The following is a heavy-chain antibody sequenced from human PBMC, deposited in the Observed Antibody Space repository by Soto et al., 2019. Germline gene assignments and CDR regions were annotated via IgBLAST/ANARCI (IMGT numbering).Heavy chain of an antibody. V-gene: IGHV3-21*04. CDR1: GFTFSSYS. CDR3: ARDGGSGSPSPGDGSYYYGMDV. CDR2: ISSSSSYI. J-gene: IGHJ6*02. Sequence: EVQLVESGGGLVKPGGSLRLSCAASGFTFSSYSMNWVRQAPGKGLEWVSSISSSSSYIYYADSVKGRFTISRDSSKNTLFLQMNSLRAEDTAVYYCARDGGSGSPSPGDGSYYYGMDVWGQGTTVTVSS. D-gene: IGHD6-19*01.